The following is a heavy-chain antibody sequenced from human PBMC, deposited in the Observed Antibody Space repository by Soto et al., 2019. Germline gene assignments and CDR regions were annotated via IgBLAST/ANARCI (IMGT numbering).Heavy chain of an antibody. V-gene: IGHV4-59*01. CDR2: IYYSGST. J-gene: IGHJ4*02. D-gene: IGHD4-17*01. CDR1: GGSIRSYY. CDR3: GRAYGANFFDF. Sequence: SETLSLTCTVSGGSIRSYYWSWIRQPPGKGLEWIGYIYYSGSTNYNPSLKSRVTISVDTSKNQFSLKLSSVTAADTAVYYCGRAYGANFFDFWGQGTLVTVSS.